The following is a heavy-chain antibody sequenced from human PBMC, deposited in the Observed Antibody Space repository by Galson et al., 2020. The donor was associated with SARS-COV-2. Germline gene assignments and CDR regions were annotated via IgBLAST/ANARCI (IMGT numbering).Heavy chain of an antibody. Sequence: HGESLKISCTGSGYIFATYWIGWVRQRPGQGLDWMGIINPSDSKTTYSPSFQGQITMSADKSSTTAYLKWSNLKASDTAIYYCARGGGSGVNYLGPGTLVTVSS. D-gene: IGHD1-26*01. CDR2: INPSDSKT. CDR1: GYIFATYW. J-gene: IGHJ4*02. CDR3: ARGGGSGVNY. V-gene: IGHV5-51*01.